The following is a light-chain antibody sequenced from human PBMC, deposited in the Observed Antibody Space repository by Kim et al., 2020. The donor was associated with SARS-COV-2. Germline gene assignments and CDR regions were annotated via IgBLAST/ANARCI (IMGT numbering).Light chain of an antibody. CDR3: QAWDSSTYV. CDR2: QDS. V-gene: IGLV3-1*01. CDR1: KLGDKY. Sequence: SVSPGQQASITCSGDKLGDKYACWYQQKPGQSPVLVIYQDSKRPSGIPERFSGANSGNTATLTISGTQAMDEADYYCQAWDSSTYVFGTGTKGTVL. J-gene: IGLJ1*01.